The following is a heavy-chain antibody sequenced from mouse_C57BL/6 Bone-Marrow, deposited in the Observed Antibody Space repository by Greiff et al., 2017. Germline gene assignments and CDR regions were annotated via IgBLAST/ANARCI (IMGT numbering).Heavy chain of an antibody. D-gene: IGHD2-3*01. V-gene: IGHV1-76*01. CDR3: ARSMGYFDV. CDR2: IYPGSGNT. CDR1: GYTFTDYY. Sequence: QVQLQQSGAELVRPGASVKLSCKASGYTFTDYYINWVKQRPGQGLEWIARIYPGSGNTYYNEKFKGKATLTAEKSSSTAYMQLRSLTSEDSAVYFCARSMGYFDVWGTGTTVTVSS. J-gene: IGHJ1*03.